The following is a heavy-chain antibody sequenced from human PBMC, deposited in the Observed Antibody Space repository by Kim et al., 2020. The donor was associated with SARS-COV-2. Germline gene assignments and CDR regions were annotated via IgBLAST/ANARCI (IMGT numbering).Heavy chain of an antibody. J-gene: IGHJ4*02. Sequence: GGSLRLSCAASGLTFSSYGMHWVRQAPGKGLEWVAVIWYDGSNKYYADSVKGRFTISRDNSKNTLYLQMNSLRAEDTAVYYCARESVNYDSSGYSAGFDYWRQGTVVTVSS. CDR2: IWYDGSNK. CDR1: GLTFSSYG. V-gene: IGHV3-33*01. D-gene: IGHD3-22*01. CDR3: ARESVNYDSSGYSAGFDY.